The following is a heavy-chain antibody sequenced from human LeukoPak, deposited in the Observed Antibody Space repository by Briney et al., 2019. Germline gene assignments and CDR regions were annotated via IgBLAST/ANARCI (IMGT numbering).Heavy chain of an antibody. CDR2: IIPILGMT. V-gene: IGHV1-69*02. Sequence: SVKVSCKASGGTFSTYTISWVRQAPGQGLEWMGRIIPILGMTNYAQNFQGGVTITADKSTSTAYMELSSLRSEDTAVYYCARGITGTAIDIWGQGTMVTVS. D-gene: IGHD1-20*01. CDR1: GGTFSTYT. J-gene: IGHJ3*02. CDR3: ARGITGTAIDI.